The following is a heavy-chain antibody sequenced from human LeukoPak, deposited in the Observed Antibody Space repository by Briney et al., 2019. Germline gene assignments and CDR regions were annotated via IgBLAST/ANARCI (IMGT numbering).Heavy chain of an antibody. CDR3: ARLNYYGSGQIDY. J-gene: IGHJ4*02. V-gene: IGHV4-38-2*01. Sequence: SETLSRTCAVSGYSISSGYFWGWIRQPPGKGLEWIGSIYHSGTTYYNPSLKSRVTISVDTSKNQFSLKLSSVTAADTAVYYWARLNYYGSGQIDYWGQGTLVTVSS. CDR2: IYHSGTT. CDR1: GYSISSGYF. D-gene: IGHD3-10*01.